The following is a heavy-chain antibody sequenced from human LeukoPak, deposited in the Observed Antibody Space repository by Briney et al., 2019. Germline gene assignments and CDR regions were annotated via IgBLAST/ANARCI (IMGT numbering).Heavy chain of an antibody. J-gene: IGHJ5*02. CDR2: MNPNSGNT. CDR1: GYTFSSND. Sequence: ASVKVSCKASGYTFSSNDINWVRQATGQGLEWMGWMNPNSGNTGYAQKFQGRVTMTRNTSISTAYMELSSLRSEDTAVYYCARVRQQLGWFDPWGQGTLVTVSS. V-gene: IGHV1-8*01. CDR3: ARVRQQLGWFDP. D-gene: IGHD6-13*01.